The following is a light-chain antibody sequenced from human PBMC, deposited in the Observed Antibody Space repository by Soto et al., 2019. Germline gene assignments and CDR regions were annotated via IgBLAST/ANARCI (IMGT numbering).Light chain of an antibody. J-gene: IGKJ5*01. CDR2: GAS. CDR1: QSIVTY. V-gene: IGKV1-39*01. CDR3: QQSLSTPIT. Sequence: DIHMTQSPASLSASVGDRVTITCRASQSIVTYLNWYQQKPGKAPKLLIFGASGLQSGVPSRFSGSGSGTDFTLTISNLQPEDFANYYCQQSLSTPITFGQGTRLEMK.